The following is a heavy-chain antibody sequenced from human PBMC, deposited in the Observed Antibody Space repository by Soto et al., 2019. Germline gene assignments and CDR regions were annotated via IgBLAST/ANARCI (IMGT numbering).Heavy chain of an antibody. Sequence: SETLSLTCTVSGGSIGTYYWNWIRQSPGKGLEWIGYIFYSGSTNYNPSLKSRLTLSVDTSKNQVSLKLSSVTAADTAVYYCARDLYCTNGPSYAGGGPFDYRGKGPLVT. CDR1: GGSIGTYY. D-gene: IGHD2-8*01. V-gene: IGHV4-59*13. CDR2: IFYSGST. J-gene: IGHJ4*02. CDR3: ARDLYCTNGPSYAGGGPFDY.